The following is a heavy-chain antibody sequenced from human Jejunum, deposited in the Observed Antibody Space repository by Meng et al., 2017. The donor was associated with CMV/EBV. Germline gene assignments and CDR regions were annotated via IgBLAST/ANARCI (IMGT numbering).Heavy chain of an antibody. J-gene: IGHJ4*02. CDR3: ARAQGVGAIIES. CDR2: IYYSGGT. Sequence: TVSDGSISAYCWTWIRQPPGKGLGWIGFIYYSGGTNYDPSLKSRVTASIDTSKNQFSLRLSSVTAADTAVYYCARAQGVGAIIESWGQGTLVTVSS. D-gene: IGHD1-26*01. V-gene: IGHV4-59*01. CDR1: DGSISAYC.